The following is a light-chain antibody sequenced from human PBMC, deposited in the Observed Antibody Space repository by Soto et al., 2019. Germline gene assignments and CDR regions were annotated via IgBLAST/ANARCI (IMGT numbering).Light chain of an antibody. CDR1: SSNIGSNT. CDR2: SNN. Sequence: QSVPTQPPSASGTPGQRVTISCSGSSSNIGSNTVSWYQQLPGTAPKLLIYSNNQRPSGVPDRFSGSKSGTSASLAISGLQSEDEADYYCAAWDDSLNGFYVFGTGTKLTVL. J-gene: IGLJ1*01. V-gene: IGLV1-44*01. CDR3: AAWDDSLNGFYV.